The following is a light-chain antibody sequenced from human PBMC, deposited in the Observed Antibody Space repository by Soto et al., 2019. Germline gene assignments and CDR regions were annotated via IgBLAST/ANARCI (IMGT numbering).Light chain of an antibody. V-gene: IGKV3-20*01. J-gene: IGKJ2*01. CDR1: QTVAGDH. CDR2: AAS. CDR3: QQYANWYT. Sequence: TVLTQSPGTLSLSPGERATLSCRASQTVAGDHLAWYQLKPGRSPRLLIYAASTRATDIPDRFSASGSGRDFTLTISRLEPDDFAVYYCQQYANWYTFGQGTTVEIK.